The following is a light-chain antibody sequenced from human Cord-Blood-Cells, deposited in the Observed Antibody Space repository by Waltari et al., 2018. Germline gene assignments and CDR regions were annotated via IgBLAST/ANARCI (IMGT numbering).Light chain of an antibody. CDR3: RQRSNWPLT. Sequence: EIVLTQSPATLSFSPGDRATLSCRASQSVSSYLAWYQQKPGQAPRLLIYDASNRATGIPARFSGSGSGTDFTLTISSLEPEDFAVYYCRQRSNWPLTFGGGTKVEIK. V-gene: IGKV3-11*01. CDR2: DAS. J-gene: IGKJ4*01. CDR1: QSVSSY.